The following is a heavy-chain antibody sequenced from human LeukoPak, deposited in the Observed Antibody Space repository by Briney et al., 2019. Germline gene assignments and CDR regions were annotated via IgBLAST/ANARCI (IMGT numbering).Heavy chain of an antibody. J-gene: IGHJ4*02. D-gene: IGHD6-19*01. V-gene: IGHV2-70*04. CDR2: IDWDDDK. CDR1: GFSLSTSGMR. Sequence: SGPTLVNPTQTLTLTCTFSGFSLSTSGMRVSWIRQPPGKALEWLARIDWDDDKFYSTSLKTRLTISKDTSKNQVVLTMTNMDPVDTATYCCARNAAVAAFDYWGQGTLVTVSS. CDR3: ARNAAVAAFDY.